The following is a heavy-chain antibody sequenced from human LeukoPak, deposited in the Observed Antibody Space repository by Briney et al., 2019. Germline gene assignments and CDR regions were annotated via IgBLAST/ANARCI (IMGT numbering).Heavy chain of an antibody. J-gene: IGHJ4*02. CDR1: GYTFTGYY. Sequence: ASVKVSCKASGYTFTGYYMHWVRQAPGQGLEWMGRINPNSGGTNYAQKFQGRVTMTRDTSTSTVYMELSSLRSEDTAVYYCASTDRHYYDSSGYLDYWGQGTLVTVSS. V-gene: IGHV1-2*06. D-gene: IGHD3-22*01. CDR2: INPNSGGT. CDR3: ASTDRHYYDSSGYLDY.